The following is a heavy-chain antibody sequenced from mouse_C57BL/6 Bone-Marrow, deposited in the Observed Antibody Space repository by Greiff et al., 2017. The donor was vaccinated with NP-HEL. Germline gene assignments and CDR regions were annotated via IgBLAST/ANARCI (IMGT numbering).Heavy chain of an antibody. CDR2: INPGSGNT. CDR3: ARGGYYDY. D-gene: IGHD2-3*01. J-gene: IGHJ2*01. V-gene: IGHV1-76*01. CDR1: GYTFTNYY. Sequence: QVQLQQSGAELVRPGASVKLSCKASGYTFTNYYINWVKQRPGQGLEWIASINPGSGNTTYNEKFKGKATLTADKSSSTAYMQLSSLTSEDSAVYFCARGGYYDYWGQDTTLTVSS.